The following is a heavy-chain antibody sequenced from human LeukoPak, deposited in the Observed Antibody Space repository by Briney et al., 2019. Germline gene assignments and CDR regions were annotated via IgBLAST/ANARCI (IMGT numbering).Heavy chain of an antibody. J-gene: IGHJ6*02. V-gene: IGHV3-33*01. Sequence: PGRSLRLSCAASGFTFSSYGMHWVRQAPGKGLEWVAVIWYDGSNKYYADSVKGRFTISRDNSKNTLYLQMNSLRAEDTAVYYCARDKYCSSTSCYVVRYYYYGMDVWGQGTTVTVSS. D-gene: IGHD2-2*01. CDR3: ARDKYCSSTSCYVVRYYYYGMDV. CDR2: IWYDGSNK. CDR1: GFTFSSYG.